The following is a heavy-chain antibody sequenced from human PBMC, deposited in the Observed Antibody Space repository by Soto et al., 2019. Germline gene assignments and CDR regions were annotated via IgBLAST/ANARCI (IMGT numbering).Heavy chain of an antibody. J-gene: IGHJ6*02. CDR1: GFTFSSYD. D-gene: IGHD6-13*01. Sequence: PGGSLRLSCAASGFTFSSYDMHWVRQATGKGLEWVSAIGTAGDTYYPGSVKGRFTISRENAKNSLYLQMNSLRAGDTAVYYCARGVGQQLVRRDYYYYGMDVWGQGTTVTVSS. CDR3: ARGVGQQLVRRDYYYYGMDV. CDR2: IGTAGDT. V-gene: IGHV3-13*01.